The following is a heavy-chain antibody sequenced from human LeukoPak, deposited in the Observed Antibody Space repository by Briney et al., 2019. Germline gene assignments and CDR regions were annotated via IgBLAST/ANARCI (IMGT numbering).Heavy chain of an antibody. CDR1: GFTFSSCE. V-gene: IGHV3-48*03. CDR3: ARYSGWYVVDY. CDR2: ISSSGSTI. D-gene: IGHD6-19*01. Sequence: GGSLRLSCAASGFTFSSCEMNWVRQALGKGLEGVSYISSSGSTIYYADSVKGRFTISRDNAKNSLYLQMNSLRAEDTAVYYCARYSGWYVVDYWGQGTLVTVSS. J-gene: IGHJ4*02.